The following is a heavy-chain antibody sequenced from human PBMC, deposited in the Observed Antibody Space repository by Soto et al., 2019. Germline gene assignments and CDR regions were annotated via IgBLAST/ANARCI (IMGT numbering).Heavy chain of an antibody. J-gene: IGHJ4*02. CDR3: ARVGIHIWFPFDY. D-gene: IGHD5-18*01. Sequence: SETLSLTCTASGGSISSGYYYWSWIRQPPGKGLEWIGYIYYSGSTYYNPSLKSRVTISVDTSKNQFSLKLSSVTAPDTAVYYWARVGIHIWFPFDYWGQGTLVTVDS. V-gene: IGHV4-30-4*01. CDR1: GGSISSGYYY. CDR2: IYYSGST.